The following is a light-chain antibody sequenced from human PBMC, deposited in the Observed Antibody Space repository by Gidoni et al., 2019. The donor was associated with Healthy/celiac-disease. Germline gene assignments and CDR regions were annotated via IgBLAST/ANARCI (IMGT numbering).Light chain of an antibody. CDR3: QQRSNWPIT. CDR1: QSVSSY. Sequence: EIVLTQSPATLSLSPGERATLSCRASQSVSSYLAWYQQKPGQAPRLLIYDASSGSGTDFTLTSSSLEPEDFAVYYCQQRSNWPITFGQGTRLEIK. J-gene: IGKJ5*01. V-gene: IGKV3-11*01. CDR2: DAS.